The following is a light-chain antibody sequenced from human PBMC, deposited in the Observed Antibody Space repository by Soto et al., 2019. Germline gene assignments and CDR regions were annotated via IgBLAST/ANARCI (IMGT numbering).Light chain of an antibody. Sequence: EIVLTQSPATLSLSPGERATLSCRASQSVSSYLAWYQQKPGQAPRLLIYDASNRATGIPARFSGSGSGTDFTLTISSLEPEDFAVYYCQQRSNWPGTFGLGTKVDIK. CDR2: DAS. J-gene: IGKJ1*01. CDR3: QQRSNWPGT. CDR1: QSVSSY. V-gene: IGKV3-11*01.